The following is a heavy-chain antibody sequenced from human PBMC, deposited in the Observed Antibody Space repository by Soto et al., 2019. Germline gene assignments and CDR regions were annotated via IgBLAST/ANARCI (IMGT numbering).Heavy chain of an antibody. CDR3: ARGRTAVAAYYYYYGMDV. CDR2: INHSGST. CDR1: GGSFSGYY. J-gene: IGHJ6*02. V-gene: IGHV4-34*01. Sequence: SETLSLTCAVYGGSFSGYYCSWIRQPPGKGLEWIGEINHSGSTNYNPSLKSRATISADTSKNEFSLKLSSVTAADTAVYYCARGRTAVAAYYYYYGMDVWGQGTTVTVSS. D-gene: IGHD6-19*01.